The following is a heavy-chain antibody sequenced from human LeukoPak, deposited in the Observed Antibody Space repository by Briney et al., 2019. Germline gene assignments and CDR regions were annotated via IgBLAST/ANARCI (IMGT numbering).Heavy chain of an antibody. CDR3: ATPPNYDFWSRYAEPHAFDI. V-gene: IGHV4-39*01. D-gene: IGHD3-3*01. CDR2: IYYSGST. Sequence: SETLSLTCTVSGGSISSSSYYWGWIRQPPGKGLEWSGSIYYSGSTYYNPSLKSRVTISVDTSKNQFSLKLSSVTAADTAVYYCATPPNYDFWSRYAEPHAFDIWGQGTMVTVSS. J-gene: IGHJ3*02. CDR1: GGSISSSSYY.